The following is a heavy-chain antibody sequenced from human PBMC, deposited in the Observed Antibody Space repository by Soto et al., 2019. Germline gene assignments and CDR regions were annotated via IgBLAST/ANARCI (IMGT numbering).Heavy chain of an antibody. V-gene: IGHV3-30*18. CDR1: GFIFSTYG. CDR3: AKDLLLTTITTVGD. D-gene: IGHD4-17*01. Sequence: QVQLVESGGGVVQPGRSLRLSCAASGFIFSTYGMHWVRQAAGKGLEWLSVISYDGNNKYYADSVKGRFTISRDNSKNTLWLQMDSLRIEDTAVYYCAKDLLLTTITTVGDWGQGTLVTVSS. CDR2: ISYDGNNK. J-gene: IGHJ4*02.